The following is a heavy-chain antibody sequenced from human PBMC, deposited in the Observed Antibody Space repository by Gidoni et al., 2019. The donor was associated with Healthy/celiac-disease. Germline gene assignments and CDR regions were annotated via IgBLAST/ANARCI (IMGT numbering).Heavy chain of an antibody. CDR3: ARGPRFGKEYYFDY. J-gene: IGHJ4*02. D-gene: IGHD3-3*01. Sequence: QVQLVQSGAEVKKPGASVKVSCKASGYTFTSYAMHWVRQAPGKRLEWMGWINAGNGNTKYSQKFQGRVTITRDTSASTAYMELSSLRSEDTAVYYCARGPRFGKEYYFDYWGQGTLVTVSS. V-gene: IGHV1-3*01. CDR2: INAGNGNT. CDR1: GYTFTSYA.